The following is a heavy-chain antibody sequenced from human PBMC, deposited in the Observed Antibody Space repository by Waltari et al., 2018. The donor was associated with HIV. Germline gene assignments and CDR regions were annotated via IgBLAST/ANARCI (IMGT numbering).Heavy chain of an antibody. V-gene: IGHV1-69*02. J-gene: IGHJ3*02. CDR1: GGTFSSYT. CDR2: LIPILALA. CDR3: ARGYDRGAFDI. Sequence: QVKLVQSGAEVKKPGSSVKVSCKASGGTFSSYTLSWVRQAPGQGLEWMGRLIPILALANYAQKFQGRVTITADKSTSTAYMELSSLRSEDTAVYFCARGYDRGAFDIWGQGTMVTVSS. D-gene: IGHD3-22*01.